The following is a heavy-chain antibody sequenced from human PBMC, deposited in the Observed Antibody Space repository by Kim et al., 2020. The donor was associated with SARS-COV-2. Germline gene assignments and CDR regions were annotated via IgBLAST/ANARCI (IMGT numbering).Heavy chain of an antibody. J-gene: IGHJ3*01. CDR2: T. CDR3: ARYGLSGKAFDV. V-gene: IGHV4-34*01. D-gene: IGHD1-26*01. Sequence: TQSNQSLKSRVTISVDTSKNQFSLKLSSVTAADTAVYYCARYGLSGKAFDVWGQGTLVPVSS.